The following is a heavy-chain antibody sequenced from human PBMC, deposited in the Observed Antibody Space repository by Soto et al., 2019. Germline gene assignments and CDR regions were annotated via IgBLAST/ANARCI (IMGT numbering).Heavy chain of an antibody. Sequence: XETLALTCTVSGGSISSYYWSWIRQPPGKGLEWIGYIYYSGSTNYNPSLKSRVTISVDTSKNQFSLKLSSVTAADTAVYYCARVLNWNDGYYYGMDVWGQGTTVTVSS. D-gene: IGHD1-1*01. J-gene: IGHJ6*02. CDR3: ARVLNWNDGYYYGMDV. CDR2: IYYSGST. V-gene: IGHV4-59*01. CDR1: GGSISSYY.